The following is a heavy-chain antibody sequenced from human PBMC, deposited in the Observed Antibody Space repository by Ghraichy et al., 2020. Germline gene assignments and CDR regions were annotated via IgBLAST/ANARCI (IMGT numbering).Heavy chain of an antibody. CDR1: GFTFNTYA. CDR3: SRGGEMATIGGNDY. J-gene: IGHJ4*02. V-gene: IGHV3-23*01. D-gene: IGHD5-24*01. Sequence: GGSLRLSCAASGFTFNTYAMNWVRQAPGKGLEWVSAISGSGGRTYYADSVKGRFTISRDNSKNTLSLQMNSLRAEDTAVYYCSRGGEMATIGGNDYWGQGTLVTVSS. CDR2: ISGSGGRT.